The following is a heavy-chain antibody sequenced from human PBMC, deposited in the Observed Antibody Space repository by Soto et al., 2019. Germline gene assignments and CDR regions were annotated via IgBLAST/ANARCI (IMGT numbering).Heavy chain of an antibody. CDR2: IYPGDSDT. J-gene: IGHJ3*01. D-gene: IGHD3-22*01. CDR1: GYRFTSYW. Sequence: PGESLKISCQGSGYRFTSYWIAWVRQKPGKGLEWMGIIYPGDSDTRYSPSFQGQVTISADKSISTTSLQWSSLKAADTAMYYCARDQFYYNDFSGRPLNAFDVWGHGTMVTVSS. CDR3: ARDQFYYNDFSGRPLNAFDV. V-gene: IGHV5-51*01.